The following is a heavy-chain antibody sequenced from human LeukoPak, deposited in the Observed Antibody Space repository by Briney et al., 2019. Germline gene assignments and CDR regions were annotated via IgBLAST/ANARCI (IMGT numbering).Heavy chain of an antibody. J-gene: IGHJ4*02. Sequence: SETLSLTCAVSGGSISSGGYSGSWLRQPPGKGLAWIGYIYHSGSTYYNPSLKSRVTISVDRSKNLFSLKLSSVTAADTAVYYCARLGSGNSFDYWGQGTLVTVSS. D-gene: IGHD3-3*01. CDR3: ARLGSGNSFDY. V-gene: IGHV4-30-2*01. CDR1: GGSISSGGYS. CDR2: IYHSGST.